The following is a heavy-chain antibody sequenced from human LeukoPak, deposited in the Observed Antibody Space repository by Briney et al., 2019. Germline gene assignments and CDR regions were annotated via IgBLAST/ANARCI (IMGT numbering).Heavy chain of an antibody. CDR2: IYYSGST. D-gene: IGHD3-22*01. Sequence: PSETLSLACTVSGGSISSSSYYWGWIRQPPGKGLEWIGSIYYSGSTYYNPSLKSRVTISVDTSKNQFSLKLSSVTAADTAVYYCARTYYDSSGYLSNDYWGQGTLVTVSS. J-gene: IGHJ4*02. V-gene: IGHV4-39*07. CDR3: ARTYYDSSGYLSNDY. CDR1: GGSISSSSYY.